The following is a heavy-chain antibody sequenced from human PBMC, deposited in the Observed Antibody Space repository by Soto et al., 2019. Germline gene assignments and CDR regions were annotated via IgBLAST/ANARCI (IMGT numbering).Heavy chain of an antibody. CDR3: AREFGITGTRMAFDI. D-gene: IGHD1-7*01. CDR1: GGTFSSYA. J-gene: IGHJ3*02. CDR2: IIPIFGTA. Sequence: ASVKVSCKASGGTFSSYAISWVRQAPGQGLEWMGGIIPIFGTANYAQKFQGRVTITADESTSTAYMELSSLRSEDTAVYYCAREFGITGTRMAFDIWGQGTMVTVSS. V-gene: IGHV1-69*13.